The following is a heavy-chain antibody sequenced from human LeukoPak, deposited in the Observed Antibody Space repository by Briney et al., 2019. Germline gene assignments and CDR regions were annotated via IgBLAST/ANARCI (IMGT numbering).Heavy chain of an antibody. CDR2: MNPNIGNT. CDR3: ARGLVVLGATSWAFDI. CDR1: GYTFTNYD. Sequence: ASVKVSCKASGYTFTNYDINWVRQAPGQGLEWMGWMNPNIGNTGYAQKFQGRVTMTRNTSITTAYMELSSLRSEDTAVYYCARGLVVLGATSWAFDIWGHGAMVTVSS. V-gene: IGHV1-8*01. J-gene: IGHJ3*02. D-gene: IGHD2-15*01.